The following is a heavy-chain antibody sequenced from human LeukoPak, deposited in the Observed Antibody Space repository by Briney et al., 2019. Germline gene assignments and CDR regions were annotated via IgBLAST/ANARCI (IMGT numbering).Heavy chain of an antibody. J-gene: IGHJ4*01. CDR1: GFIFSHHG. CDR3: ARDAQRGFDYSNSLKN. Sequence: GGSLILSCAASGFIFSHHGMHWVRQAPGKGLEWVAVIWSDATNRFYADSVKGRCTISRDNSQNTVFLQMTSLRVKDTAIYYCARDAQRGFDYSNSLKNWGHGTLVTVSS. D-gene: IGHD4-11*01. CDR2: IWSDATNR. V-gene: IGHV3-33*01.